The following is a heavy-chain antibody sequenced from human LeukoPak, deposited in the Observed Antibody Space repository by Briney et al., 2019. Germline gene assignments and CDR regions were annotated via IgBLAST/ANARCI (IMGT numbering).Heavy chain of an antibody. J-gene: IGHJ4*02. Sequence: SETLSLTRTVSGGSISSYYWSWIRPPPGKGLEWIGSIYYSGSTYYNPSLKSRVTISVDTSKNQFSLKLSSVTAADTAVYYCARGVGDCSSTSCREDYWGQGTLVTVSS. CDR1: GGSISSYY. CDR3: ARGVGDCSSTSCREDY. CDR2: IYYSGST. D-gene: IGHD2-2*01. V-gene: IGHV4-59*12.